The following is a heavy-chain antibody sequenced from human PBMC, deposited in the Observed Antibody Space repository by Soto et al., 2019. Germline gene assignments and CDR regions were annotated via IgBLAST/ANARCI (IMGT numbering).Heavy chain of an antibody. J-gene: IGHJ4*02. CDR1: GGSISSYF. CDR2: IYYSGST. D-gene: IGHD4-17*01. Sequence: QVELQESGPGLVKPSETLSLTCTVSGGSISSYFWSWIRQPPGKGLEWIGYIYYSGSTNYNPSLKSRVTISXDTXKXLFSLNLSSVTAADTAVYYCARHKRAGYGDYYGFDSWGQGTLVTVSS. CDR3: ARHKRAGYGDYYGFDS. V-gene: IGHV4-59*08.